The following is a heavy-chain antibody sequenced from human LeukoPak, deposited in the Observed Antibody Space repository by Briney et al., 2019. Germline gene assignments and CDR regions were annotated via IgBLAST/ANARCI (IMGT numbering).Heavy chain of an antibody. CDR3: ARNMYSTTNNWFDP. J-gene: IGHJ5*02. CDR2: INPNSGGT. CDR1: GYTFIGYY. D-gene: IGHD2/OR15-2a*01. V-gene: IGHV1-2*02. Sequence: ASVKVSCKASGYTFIGYYINWVRQAPGQGLEWMGWINPNSGGTNYAQKFQGRVTMTRDTSIGTAFMELSRLRSDDTAVYYCARNMYSTTNNWFDPWGQGTLVTVSS.